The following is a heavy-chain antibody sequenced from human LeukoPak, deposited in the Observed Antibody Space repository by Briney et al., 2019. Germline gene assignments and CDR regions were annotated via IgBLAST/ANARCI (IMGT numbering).Heavy chain of an antibody. Sequence: GGSLRLSCEASGFRFRTYEMNWVRQAPGKGLEWVSYISSGGNGKYYADSVKGRFTVSRDNVKNSLYLQMNSLRAEDTAVYYCARDHMVEVGSYGLDVWGQGTSVTVSS. CDR2: ISSGGNGK. CDR3: ARDHMVEVGSYGLDV. D-gene: IGHD2-15*01. CDR1: GFRFRTYE. V-gene: IGHV3-48*03. J-gene: IGHJ6*02.